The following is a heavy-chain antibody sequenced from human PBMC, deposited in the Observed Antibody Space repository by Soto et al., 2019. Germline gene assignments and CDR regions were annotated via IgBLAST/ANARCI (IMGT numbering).Heavy chain of an antibody. J-gene: IGHJ2*01. V-gene: IGHV1-69*06. CDR2: IIPIFDTA. CDR1: KTTFNNHP. CDR3: ARQVGGTLAWYFDL. D-gene: IGHD1-26*01. Sequence: QVELEQSGAEVKRPGSSVKVSCKASKTTFNNHPMNWVRQAPGQGLEWLGGIIPIFDTANYAQKFQGRVTIIADKSTTTAYLELSNLRSEDTAVYYCARQVGGTLAWYFDLWGRGTLVTVSS.